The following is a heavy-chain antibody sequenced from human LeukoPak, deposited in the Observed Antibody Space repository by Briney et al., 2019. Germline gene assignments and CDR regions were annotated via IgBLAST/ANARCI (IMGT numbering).Heavy chain of an antibody. CDR1: GGSFSSLT. J-gene: IGHJ6*03. CDR2: FIPVFGTA. Sequence: SVKVSCKATGGSFSSLTIAWVRQAPGQGLEWMGGFIPVFGTANYEERFQDRLRITTDESTSTAYMELISLTSEDTAVYYCARAMSVEGHFYYYLDVWGIGTTVTVSS. CDR3: ARAMSVEGHFYYYLDV. D-gene: IGHD2-21*01. V-gene: IGHV1-69*05.